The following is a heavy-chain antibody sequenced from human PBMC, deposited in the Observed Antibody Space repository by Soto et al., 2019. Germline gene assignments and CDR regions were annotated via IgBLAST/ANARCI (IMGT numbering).Heavy chain of an antibody. V-gene: IGHV3-48*02. D-gene: IGHD4-17*01. CDR1: GFTFSSYS. Sequence: PGGSLRLSCAASGFTFSSYSMNWVRQAPGKGLEWVSYISSSSSTIYYADSVKGRFTISRDNAKNSLYLQMNSLRDEDTAVYYCAREAPPPPATVTTRLFDYWGQGTLVTVSS. J-gene: IGHJ4*02. CDR3: AREAPPPPATVTTRLFDY. CDR2: ISSSSSTI.